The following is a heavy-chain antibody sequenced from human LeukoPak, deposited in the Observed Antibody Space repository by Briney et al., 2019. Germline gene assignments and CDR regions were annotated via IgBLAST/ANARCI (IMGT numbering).Heavy chain of an antibody. D-gene: IGHD3-10*01. J-gene: IGHJ4*02. CDR2: IIPILGIA. CDR1: GGTFSSYA. V-gene: IGHV1-69*04. Sequence: SVKVSCKASGGTFSSYAISWVRQAPGQGLEWVGRIIPILGIANYAQKFQGRVTITADKSTSTAYMELSSLRSEDTAVYYRARSHYGSGSYYFDYWGQGTLVTVSS. CDR3: ARSHYGSGSYYFDY.